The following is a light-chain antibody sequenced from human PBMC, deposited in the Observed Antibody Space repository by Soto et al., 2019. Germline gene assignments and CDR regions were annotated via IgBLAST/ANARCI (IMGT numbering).Light chain of an antibody. CDR2: WAS. Sequence: DIVMTQSPDSLAVSLGERATINCKSSQSVLYSPNNKNCLAWYQQKPGQPPNLLIYWASTRESGVPDRCTGSGSGTDFTLTISRLQAEDVAVYYGQQYYNSPPTFGGGTKVEIK. CDR1: QSVLYSPNNKNC. V-gene: IGKV4-1*01. J-gene: IGKJ4*01. CDR3: QQYYNSPPT.